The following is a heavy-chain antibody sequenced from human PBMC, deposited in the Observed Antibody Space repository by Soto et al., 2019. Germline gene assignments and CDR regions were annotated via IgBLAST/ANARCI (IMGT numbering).Heavy chain of an antibody. CDR1: GFTFTSSA. D-gene: IGHD3-10*01. Sequence: QMQLVQSGPEVKKPGTSVKVSCKASGFTFTSSAMQWVRQARGQRLEWIGWIVVGSGNTNYAQKFQERVTITRDMSTSTAYMELSSLRSEDTAVYYCAAVPNYYGSGSYDYYDYGMDVWGQGTTVTVSS. CDR2: IVVGSGNT. V-gene: IGHV1-58*02. CDR3: AAVPNYYGSGSYDYYDYGMDV. J-gene: IGHJ6*02.